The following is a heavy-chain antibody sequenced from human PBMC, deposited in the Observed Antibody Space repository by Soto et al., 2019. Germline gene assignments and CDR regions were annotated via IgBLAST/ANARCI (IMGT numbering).Heavy chain of an antibody. Sequence: GGSLRLSCAASGFTFSTYSMNWVRQAPGKGLEWVSYISSSASSLYYADSVKGRFTISRDNAKNSLYLQMNSLRDEDTAVYYCAIGGRSSSWHDYWGQGTLVTVSS. V-gene: IGHV3-48*02. J-gene: IGHJ4*02. D-gene: IGHD6-13*01. CDR1: GFTFSTYS. CDR2: ISSSASSL. CDR3: AIGGRSSSWHDY.